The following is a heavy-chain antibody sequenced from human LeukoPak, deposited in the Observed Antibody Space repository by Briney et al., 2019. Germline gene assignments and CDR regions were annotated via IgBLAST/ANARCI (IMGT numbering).Heavy chain of an antibody. D-gene: IGHD4-17*01. V-gene: IGHV3-7*01. Sequence: GGSLRLSCAASGFTFSSYWMSWVRQAPGKGLEWVANIKQDGSEKYCVDSVKGRFTISRDNAKNSLYLQMNSLRAEDTAVYYCARIYGDYVLYYFDYWGQGTLVTVSS. CDR3: ARIYGDYVLYYFDY. CDR2: IKQDGSEK. J-gene: IGHJ4*02. CDR1: GFTFSSYW.